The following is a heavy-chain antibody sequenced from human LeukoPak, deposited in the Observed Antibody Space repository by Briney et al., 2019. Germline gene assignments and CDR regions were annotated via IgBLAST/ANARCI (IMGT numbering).Heavy chain of an antibody. J-gene: IGHJ4*02. CDR2: IKSKSDDGTT. CDR3: TTLMIRGVIDH. V-gene: IGHV3-15*01. CDR1: GFTFSNAW. Sequence: GGSLRLSCAASGFTFSNAWMSWVRQAPGKGLEWVGRIKSKSDDGTTDYAAPVKGRFTISRDDSTNTLYLQMNSLKTEDTALYYCTTLMIRGVIDHWGQGTLVTVSS. D-gene: IGHD3-10*01.